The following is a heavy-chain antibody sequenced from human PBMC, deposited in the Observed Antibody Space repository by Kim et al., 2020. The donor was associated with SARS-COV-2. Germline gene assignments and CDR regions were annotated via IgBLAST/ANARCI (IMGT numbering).Heavy chain of an antibody. J-gene: IGHJ6*01. D-gene: IGHD3-10*01. Sequence: SETLSLTCTVSGASISSGRYYWGWVRQPPGKGLEWIGSTFYSGNSYYNSSLKSRVTISVDTSRNQFSLRLDSVTAADTAVYYCARHVRELATFARVDVWG. CDR3: ARHVRELATFARVDV. V-gene: IGHV4-39*01. CDR1: GASISSGRYY. CDR2: TFYSGNS.